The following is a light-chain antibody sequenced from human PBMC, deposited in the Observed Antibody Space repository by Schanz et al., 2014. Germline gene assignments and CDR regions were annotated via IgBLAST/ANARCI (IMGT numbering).Light chain of an antibody. CDR2: ATS. CDR3: QQYNNWPPWT. CDR1: QSVSSTY. V-gene: IGKV3D-20*02. Sequence: EIVLTQSPATLSVSPGERATLSCRASQSVSSTYLAWYQQNTGQAHRLLIYATSSRATGIPDRVSGSGSGTGFTLTISRLEPEDFAVHYCQQYNNWPPWTFGQGTQVEI. J-gene: IGKJ1*01.